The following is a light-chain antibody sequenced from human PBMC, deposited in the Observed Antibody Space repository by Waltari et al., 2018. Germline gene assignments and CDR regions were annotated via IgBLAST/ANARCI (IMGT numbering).Light chain of an antibody. J-gene: IGKJ4*01. CDR3: QQYGSSPGLT. Sequence: EIVLTQSPGTLSLSPGERATLSCRASQNVNSCSLAWYQQRPGRAPRLLIYGTSSRTAGIPDRFSGSGSGTDFTLTISRLEPEDFAVYYCQQYGSSPGLTFGGGTKVEIK. CDR1: QNVNSCS. CDR2: GTS. V-gene: IGKV3-20*01.